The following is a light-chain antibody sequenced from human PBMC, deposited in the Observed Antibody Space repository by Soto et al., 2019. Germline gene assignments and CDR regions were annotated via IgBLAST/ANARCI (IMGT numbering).Light chain of an antibody. J-gene: IGKJ4*01. CDR1: QGISNY. V-gene: IGKV1-27*01. CDR3: QKYNSASLLT. CDR2: AAS. Sequence: DIQMTQSPSSLSASVGDRVTITCRASQGISNYLAWYQQKPGKVPKLLIYAASTLQSGVPSRFSGSGSGTDFTLTICSLQPEDVAIYYCQKYNSASLLTFGGGTKVEIK.